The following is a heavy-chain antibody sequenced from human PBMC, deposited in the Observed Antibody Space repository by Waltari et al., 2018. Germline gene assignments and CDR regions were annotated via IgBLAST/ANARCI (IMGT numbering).Heavy chain of an antibody. CDR1: GYTFTSYD. CDR2: INPNSGNT. V-gene: IGHV1-8*01. CDR3: ARTKGIQVVVAATTYYFDY. D-gene: IGHD2-15*01. Sequence: QVQLVQSGAEVMKPGASVKVSCKASGYTFTSYDINWVRQATGQGLEWMGWINPNSGNTGYAQKFLGRVTMTRDTSIGTVYMELSSLRSEDTAVYYCARTKGIQVVVAATTYYFDYWGQGTLVTVSS. J-gene: IGHJ4*02.